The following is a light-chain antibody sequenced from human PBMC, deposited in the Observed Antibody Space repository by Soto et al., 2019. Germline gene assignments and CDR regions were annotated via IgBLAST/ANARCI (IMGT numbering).Light chain of an antibody. CDR2: KAS. V-gene: IGKV1-5*03. Sequence: DIQMTQSPSTLSASVGDSVIITCRASQSISSWLAWYQQKPGKAPQLLIYKASNLETGVPSRFSGRGSGTEFTLTISSLQPDDFATYYCQQYNTYPATFGPGTKVDIK. CDR1: QSISSW. CDR3: QQYNTYPAT. J-gene: IGKJ3*01.